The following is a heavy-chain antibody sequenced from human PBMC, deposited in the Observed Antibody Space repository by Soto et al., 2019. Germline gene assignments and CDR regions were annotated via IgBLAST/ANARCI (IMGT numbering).Heavy chain of an antibody. CDR1: GFTFSSYA. D-gene: IGHD2-15*01. J-gene: IGHJ6*02. CDR3: VKGMGIGYCSGVSCSYGMDV. V-gene: IGHV3-64D*06. CDR2: ISTNGGST. Sequence: EVQLVESGGGLVQPGGSLRLSCSASGFTFSSYAMHWVRQAPGKGLEYVSAISTNGGSTYYADSVKGRFTISRDNSKNTLYLQMSSLRAEDTAVYYCVKGMGIGYCSGVSCSYGMDVWGQGTTVTVSS.